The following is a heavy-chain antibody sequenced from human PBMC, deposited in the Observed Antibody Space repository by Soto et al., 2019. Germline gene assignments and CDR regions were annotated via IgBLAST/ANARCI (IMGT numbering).Heavy chain of an antibody. CDR2: IYHSGAT. CDR3: GAHAGNTYGPLDD. V-gene: IGHV4-4*02. D-gene: IGHD5-18*01. CDR1: VGSTTSSNW. Sequence: PSETLSLTCAVSVGSTTSSNWWTWVRQPPGKGLEWLGEIYHSGATNYNPSLKSRVTISVDKSRNQFSLKLISVTAADTAVYYWGAHAGNTYGPLDDWGRGILVTGSS. J-gene: IGHJ4*02.